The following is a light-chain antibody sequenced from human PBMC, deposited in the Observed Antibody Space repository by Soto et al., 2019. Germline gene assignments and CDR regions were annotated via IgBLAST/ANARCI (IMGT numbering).Light chain of an antibody. CDR2: AAS. CDR3: QQSYSTPLP. V-gene: IGKV1-39*01. Sequence: DIQMTQSPSFLSASVGDRVTITCRASQSISSSLNLYQQKPGKAPKLLIYAASSLQSGVPSRFSGSGSGTDFTLTISSLQPEDVATYYCQQSYSTPLPFGGGTKVEIK. CDR1: QSISSS. J-gene: IGKJ4*01.